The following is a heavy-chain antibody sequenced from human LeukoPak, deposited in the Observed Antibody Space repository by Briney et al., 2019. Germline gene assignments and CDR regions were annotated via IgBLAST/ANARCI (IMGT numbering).Heavy chain of an antibody. CDR3: ALAGTNYYYYMDV. CDR1: GFTFSSYW. V-gene: IGHV3-7*01. D-gene: IGHD6-19*01. CDR2: IKQDGSEK. J-gene: IGHJ6*03. Sequence: GGSLRLSFAASGFTFSSYWMSWVRQAPGKGLEWVANIKQDGSEKYYVDSVKGRFTISRDNAKNSLYLQMNSLRAEDTAVYYCALAGTNYYYYMDVWGKGTTVTVSS.